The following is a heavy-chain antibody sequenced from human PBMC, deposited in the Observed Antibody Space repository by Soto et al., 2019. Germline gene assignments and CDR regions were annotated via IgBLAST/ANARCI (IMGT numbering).Heavy chain of an antibody. CDR3: AKSRGITGTTFNWFEC. CDR2: ILYSGNT. V-gene: IGHV4-59*01. CDR1: GGSIGGYY. J-gene: IGHJ5*01. D-gene: IGHD1-20*01. Sequence: PSETLSLTCNVSGGSIGGYYWNWIRQSPGRGLEWIGSILYSGNTNYNPSLSSRVTISVDPSKNQFSLKVHSVNAADTAIYYCAKSRGITGTTFNWFECWGKGNKVTVSA.